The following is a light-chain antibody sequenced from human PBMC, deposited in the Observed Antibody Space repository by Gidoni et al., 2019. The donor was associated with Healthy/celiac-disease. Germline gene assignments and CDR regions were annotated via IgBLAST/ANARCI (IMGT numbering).Light chain of an antibody. CDR1: SSDFGSYNL. V-gene: IGLV2-23*01. CDR2: EDN. J-gene: IGLJ2*01. CDR3: CSYAGSVV. Sequence: QSALTQPASVSGSPGQSITISCTGTSSDFGSYNLVSWYQQHPGKAPKLMIYEDNKRPSGVSNRFSGSKSGNTASLTISGLQAEDEADYYCCSYAGSVVFGGGTKLTVL.